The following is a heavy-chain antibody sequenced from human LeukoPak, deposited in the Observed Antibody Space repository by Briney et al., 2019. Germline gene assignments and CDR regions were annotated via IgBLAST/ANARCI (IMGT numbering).Heavy chain of an antibody. J-gene: IGHJ3*01. D-gene: IGHD3-22*01. Sequence: PGGSLRLSCASSGFTFGDFAMHWVRQAPGKGLEWVAGLGWNGGCIGYADSVKGRFTISRDNARNSLCLQMNSLRAEDTALYYCAKDISPSYDSSGYLGHDAFDVWGQGTMVTVSS. CDR2: LGWNGGCI. V-gene: IGHV3-9*01. CDR1: GFTFGDFA. CDR3: AKDISPSYDSSGYLGHDAFDV.